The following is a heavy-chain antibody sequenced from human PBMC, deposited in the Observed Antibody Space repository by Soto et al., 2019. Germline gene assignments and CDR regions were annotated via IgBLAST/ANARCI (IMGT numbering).Heavy chain of an antibody. Sequence: QVQLVQSGPEVKKTGTSVKVSCTASGGTFSSRAISWVRQAPGQGLEWMGGIIPVFGRVNYAEKFQDRVTITADESTGTVYMELSSLRYEDTAIYYCANSSWGTFLGYHGMDIWGQGTPVSVSS. D-gene: IGHD3-16*01. V-gene: IGHV1-69*01. CDR3: ANSSWGTFLGYHGMDI. CDR2: IIPVFGRV. J-gene: IGHJ6*02. CDR1: GGTFSSRA.